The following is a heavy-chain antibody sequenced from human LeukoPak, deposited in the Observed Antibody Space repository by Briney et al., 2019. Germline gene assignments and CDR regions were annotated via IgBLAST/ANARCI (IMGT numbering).Heavy chain of an antibody. CDR2: IYYSGST. D-gene: IGHD3-10*01. J-gene: IGHJ6*02. CDR1: GGSISSGGYY. Sequence: KPSETLSLTCTVSGGSISSGGYYWSWIRQHPGKGLEWIGYIYYSGSTYYNPSFKSRVTISVDTSKNQFSLKLSSVTAADTAVYYCARIMVRGVGDVWGQGTTVTVSS. V-gene: IGHV4-31*03. CDR3: ARIMVRGVGDV.